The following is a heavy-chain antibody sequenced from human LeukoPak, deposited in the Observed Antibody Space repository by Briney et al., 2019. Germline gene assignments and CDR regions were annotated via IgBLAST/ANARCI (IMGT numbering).Heavy chain of an antibody. D-gene: IGHD3-16*02. CDR3: AKALDFDY. V-gene: IGHV3-30*18. Sequence: GGSLRLSCAASGFTFSSYGMHWVRQAPGKGLEWVAFISYDGSNKYYADSVKGRFTISRDNSKNTLYLQMNSLRAEDTAVYYCAKALDFDYWGQGTLVTVSS. CDR2: ISYDGSNK. J-gene: IGHJ4*02. CDR1: GFTFSSYG.